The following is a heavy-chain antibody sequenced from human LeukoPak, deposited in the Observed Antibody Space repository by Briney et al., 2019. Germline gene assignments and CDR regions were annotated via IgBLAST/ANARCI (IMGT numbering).Heavy chain of an antibody. CDR1: GFTFNTYT. D-gene: IGHD3-10*01. J-gene: IGHJ3*02. Sequence: PGGSLRLSCAASGFTFNTYTMHWVRQAPGKGLEWVSVTSYDETHKYYADSVKGRFTISRDNSKNTLYLQMNSLRAEDTAVYYCASYTKMVRGAIDAFDIWGQGTMVTVSS. CDR3: ASYTKMVRGAIDAFDI. CDR2: TSYDETHK. V-gene: IGHV3-30-3*01.